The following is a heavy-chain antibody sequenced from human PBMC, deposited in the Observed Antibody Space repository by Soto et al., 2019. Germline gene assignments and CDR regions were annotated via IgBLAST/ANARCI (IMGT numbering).Heavy chain of an antibody. CDR2: IGNSGDIS. V-gene: IGHV3-23*01. Sequence: EVHLLESGGGLLQPGGSLRLSCSASGFDFSSHTMIWVRQAPGKGLEWVASIGNSGDISNYGDSVKGRFTISRDNSKNTLYLQINSLRAEDTALYFCARRQVGATKGKSWFDSWGQGTLVTVSS. CDR1: GFDFSSHT. CDR3: ARRQVGATKGKSWFDS. J-gene: IGHJ5*01. D-gene: IGHD1-26*01.